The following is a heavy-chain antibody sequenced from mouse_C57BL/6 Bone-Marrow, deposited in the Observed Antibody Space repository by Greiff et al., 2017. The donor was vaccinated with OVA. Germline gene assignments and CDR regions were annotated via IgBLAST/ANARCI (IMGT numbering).Heavy chain of an antibody. V-gene: IGHV2-2*01. CDR1: GFSLTSYG. CDR2: IWSGGST. CDR3: ARIGAAWFAY. Sequence: VKLMESGPGLVQPSQSLSITCTVSGFSLTSYGVHWVRQSPGKGLEWLGVIWSGGSTDDNAAFISRLSISKDNSKSQVFFKMNSLQADDTAIYYCARIGAAWFAYWGQGTLVTVSA. J-gene: IGHJ3*01.